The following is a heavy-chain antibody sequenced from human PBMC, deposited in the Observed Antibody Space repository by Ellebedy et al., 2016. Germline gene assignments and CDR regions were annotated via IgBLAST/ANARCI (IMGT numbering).Heavy chain of an antibody. CDR3: ARERAAVDTVTYPSVYFDY. J-gene: IGHJ4*02. D-gene: IGHD4-17*01. V-gene: IGHV4-30-4*01. CDR2: IYYSGST. CDR1: GCSISSGDYY. Sequence: SETLSLTXTVSGCSISSGDYYWSWIRQPPGKGLEWIGYIYYSGSTYYNPSLKSRVTISVDTSKNQFSLKLSSVTAADTAVYYCARERAAVDTVTYPSVYFDYWGQGTLVTVSS.